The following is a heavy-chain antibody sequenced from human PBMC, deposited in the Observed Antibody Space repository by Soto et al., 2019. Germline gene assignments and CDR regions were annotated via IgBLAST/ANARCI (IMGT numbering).Heavy chain of an antibody. CDR3: ARVERGTATTVVDAFDI. V-gene: IGHV4-34*01. Sequence: QVQLQQWGAGLLKPSETLSLTCAVYGGFVTSGSYYWSWIRQPPGKGLEWIGEISHSGGTHFIPSLKSRVTISVETSKNQFTLKMSSVTAADTALYYCARVERGTATTVVDAFDIWGPGTMVTGSS. CDR1: GGFVTSGSYY. D-gene: IGHD1-1*01. J-gene: IGHJ3*02. CDR2: ISHSGGT.